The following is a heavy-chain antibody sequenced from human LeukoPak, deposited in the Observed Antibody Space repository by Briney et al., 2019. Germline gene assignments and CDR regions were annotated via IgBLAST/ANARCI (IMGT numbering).Heavy chain of an antibody. Sequence: GGSLRLSCAASGFTFSSHWMYWVRQAPGKGLEWVAHINQDGSEKYYVDSVKGRFTISRDNAKNSLYLQMNSLRAEDTAVYYCARDSYRALEYWGQGTVVTVSS. CDR1: GFTFSSHW. CDR3: ARDSYRALEY. J-gene: IGHJ4*02. V-gene: IGHV3-7*01. CDR2: INQDGSEK. D-gene: IGHD1-14*01.